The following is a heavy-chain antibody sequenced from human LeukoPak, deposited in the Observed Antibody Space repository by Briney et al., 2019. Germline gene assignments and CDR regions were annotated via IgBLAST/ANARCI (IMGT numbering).Heavy chain of an antibody. CDR1: EFTFISYV. D-gene: IGHD6-19*01. CDR2: ISYDGGYK. J-gene: IGHJ4*02. V-gene: IGHV3-30*04. CDR3: ARDDSSGWYG. Sequence: HPGRSLRLSCAASEFTFISYVVHWVRQAPGKGLEWVALISYDGGYKYYADSVKGRFTISRDDSKNTLYLQMKSLRTEDTAVYYCARDDSSGWYGWGQGTLVTVSS.